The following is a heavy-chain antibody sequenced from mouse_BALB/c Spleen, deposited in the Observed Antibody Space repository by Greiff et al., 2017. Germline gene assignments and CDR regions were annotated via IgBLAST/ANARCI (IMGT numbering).Heavy chain of an antibody. Sequence: LVKTGASVKISCKASGYSFTGYYMHWVKQSHGKSLEWIGYISCYNGATSYNQKFKGKATFTVDTSSSTAYMQFNSLTSEDSAVYYCARSTMITTGWFAYWGQGTLVTVSA. D-gene: IGHD2-4*01. J-gene: IGHJ3*01. CDR2: ISCYNGAT. CDR1: GYSFTGYY. V-gene: IGHV1S34*01. CDR3: ARSTMITTGWFAY.